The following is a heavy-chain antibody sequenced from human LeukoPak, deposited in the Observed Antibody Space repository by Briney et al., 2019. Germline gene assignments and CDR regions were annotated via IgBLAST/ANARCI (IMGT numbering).Heavy chain of an antibody. Sequence: GGSLRLSCAASGFTFSSYAMSWVRQAPGKGLEWVSGISGSGGRIHYADSVKGRFTISRDNYTNTLYLQMSSLRAEDTAVYCCAKARCSVGSCHYPAVGHWHIDLWGRGTLVTVSS. CDR3: AKARCSVGSCHYPAVGHWHIDL. D-gene: IGHD2-15*01. J-gene: IGHJ2*01. V-gene: IGHV3-23*01. CDR1: GFTFSSYA. CDR2: ISGSGGRI.